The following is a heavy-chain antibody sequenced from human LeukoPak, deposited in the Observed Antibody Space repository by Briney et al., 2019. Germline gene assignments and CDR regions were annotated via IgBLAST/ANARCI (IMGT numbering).Heavy chain of an antibody. CDR2: ISAYNGNT. CDR1: GYTFTSYG. CDR3: ARDPGLRLGESFDY. D-gene: IGHD3-16*01. Sequence: ASVKVSCEASGYTFTSYGISWVRQAPGQGLEWMGWISAYNGNTNYAQKLQGRVTMTTDTSTSTAYMELRSLRSDDTAVYYCARDPGLRLGESFDYWGQGILVTVSS. J-gene: IGHJ4*02. V-gene: IGHV1-18*01.